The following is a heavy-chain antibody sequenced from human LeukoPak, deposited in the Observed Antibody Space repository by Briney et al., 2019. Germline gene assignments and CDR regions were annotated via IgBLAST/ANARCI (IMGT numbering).Heavy chain of an antibody. V-gene: IGHV4-39*01. J-gene: IGHJ4*02. CDR2: IYYSGTT. Sequence: PSETLSLTCTVSGGSISSSSYYWGWIRQPPGKGLEWIGTIYYSGTTYYNPSLKSRVTISVDTSKNQFSLKLSSVTAADTALYYCAKHYMGSSYNHGLDCWGQGTLVTVSS. D-gene: IGHD3-10*01. CDR3: AKHYMGSSYNHGLDC. CDR1: GGSISSSSYY.